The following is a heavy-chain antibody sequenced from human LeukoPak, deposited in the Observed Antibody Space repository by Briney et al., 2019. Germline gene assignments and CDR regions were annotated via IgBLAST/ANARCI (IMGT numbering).Heavy chain of an antibody. V-gene: IGHV3-33*01. J-gene: IGHJ4*02. CDR2: IWYDGSNK. CDR1: GFTFSSYG. D-gene: IGHD5-18*01. CDR3: ARDQRSGTAMAYYFDY. Sequence: PGGFLRLSCAASGFTFSSYGMHWVRQAPGKGLEWVAVIWYDGSNKYYADSVKGRFTISRDNSKNTLYLQMNSLRAEDTAVYYCARDQRSGTAMAYYFDYWGQGTLVTVSS.